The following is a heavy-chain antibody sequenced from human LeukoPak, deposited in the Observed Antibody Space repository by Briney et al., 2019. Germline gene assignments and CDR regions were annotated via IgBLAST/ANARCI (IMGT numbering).Heavy chain of an antibody. Sequence: GASVKVSCKASGYTFTGYYMHWVRRAPGQGLEWMGWINPNSGGTNYAQKFQGRVTMTRDTSISTAYMELSRLRSDDTAVYYCARGFLGYCSGGSCHNWFDPWGQGTLVTVSS. J-gene: IGHJ5*02. CDR1: GYTFTGYY. CDR2: INPNSGGT. D-gene: IGHD2-15*01. V-gene: IGHV1-2*02. CDR3: ARGFLGYCSGGSCHNWFDP.